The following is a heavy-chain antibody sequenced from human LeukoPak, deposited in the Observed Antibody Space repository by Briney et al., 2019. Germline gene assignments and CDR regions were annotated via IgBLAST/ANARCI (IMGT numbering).Heavy chain of an antibody. CDR3: ARETNWSRDY. D-gene: IGHD1-1*01. Sequence: GGSLRLSCAASGFTFSGYWMDWVRQAPGKGLEWVATIKSDGSATYYVDSVKGRFTISRDNAKNSLYLQMNTLTDEDTAVYHCARETNWSRDYWGQGTLVTVSS. V-gene: IGHV3-7*03. CDR1: GFTFSGYW. CDR2: IKSDGSAT. J-gene: IGHJ4*02.